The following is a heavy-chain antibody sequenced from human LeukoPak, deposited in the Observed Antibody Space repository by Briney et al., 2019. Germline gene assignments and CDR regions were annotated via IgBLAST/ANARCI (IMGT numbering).Heavy chain of an antibody. CDR3: AKDRLVSFPIEMATIFFPGYYYGMDV. Sequence: GGSLRLSCAASGFTFDGYAMHWVRQAPGKGLEWVSGISWNSGNIGYADSVKGRFTISRDNAKNSLYLQMNSLRAEDTALYYCAKDRLVSFPIEMATIFFPGYYYGMDVWGQGTTVTVSS. D-gene: IGHD5-24*01. V-gene: IGHV3-9*01. CDR2: ISWNSGNI. J-gene: IGHJ6*02. CDR1: GFTFDGYA.